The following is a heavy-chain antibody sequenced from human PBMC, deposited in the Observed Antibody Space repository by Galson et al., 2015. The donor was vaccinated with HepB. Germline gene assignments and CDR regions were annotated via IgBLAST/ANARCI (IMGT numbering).Heavy chain of an antibody. CDR3: ARHGRTNADWFDP. V-gene: IGHV4-39*01. CDR2: IHYSGST. Sequence: ETLSLTCTVSGGSIRSDNYYWDWIRQAPGKGLEWIGSIHYSGSTYYSPSPKSRVTISVDTSKNQFSLTLNSVTAADTTVYYCARHGRTNADWFDPWGQGTLVTVSS. D-gene: IGHD2-8*01. J-gene: IGHJ5*02. CDR1: GGSIRSDNYY.